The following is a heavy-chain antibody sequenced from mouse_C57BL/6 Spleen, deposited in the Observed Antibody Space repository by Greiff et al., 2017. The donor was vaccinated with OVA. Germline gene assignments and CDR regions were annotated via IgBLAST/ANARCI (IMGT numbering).Heavy chain of an antibody. D-gene: IGHD1-1*01. CDR1: GYTFTSYW. Sequence: QVQLKQPGAELVMPGASVKLSCKASGYTFTSYWMHWVKQRPGQGLEWIGEIDPSDSYTNYNQKFKGKSTLTVDKSSSTAYMQLSSLTSEDSAVYYCARRIYYGSSYDWYFDVWGTGTTVTVSS. J-gene: IGHJ1*03. CDR3: ARRIYYGSSYDWYFDV. V-gene: IGHV1-69*01. CDR2: IDPSDSYT.